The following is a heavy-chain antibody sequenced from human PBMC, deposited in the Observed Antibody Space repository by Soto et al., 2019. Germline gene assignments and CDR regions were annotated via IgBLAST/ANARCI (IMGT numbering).Heavy chain of an antibody. CDR2: ISGYNGDT. D-gene: IGHD3-3*01. V-gene: IGHV1-18*04. CDR1: GYPFTRYS. Sequence: ASVKVSCKASGYPFTRYSIRWVRQAPGQGLEWMGWISGYNGDTEYSKNFQGRLTMTIDTSTTTASMELSSLGADDTALYCCARASLTIFGAPYGMDVWGQGTSVTVSS. CDR3: ARASLTIFGAPYGMDV. J-gene: IGHJ6*02.